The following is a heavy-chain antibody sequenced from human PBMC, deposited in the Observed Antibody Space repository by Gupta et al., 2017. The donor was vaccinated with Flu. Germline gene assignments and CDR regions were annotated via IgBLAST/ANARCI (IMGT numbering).Heavy chain of an antibody. D-gene: IGHD2-15*01. Sequence: KGRECIGHIYYSGSTYYSPSLKSRVTMSVDTSKNQFSLKLSAVTAADTAVYYCARGFCSGGTCYSGGHNWFDPWGQGTLITVSS. J-gene: IGHJ5*02. CDR2: IYYSGST. CDR3: ARGFCSGGTCYSGGHNWFDP. V-gene: IGHV4-31*02.